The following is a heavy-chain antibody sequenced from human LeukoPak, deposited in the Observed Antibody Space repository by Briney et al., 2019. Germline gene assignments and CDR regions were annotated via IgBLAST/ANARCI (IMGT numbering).Heavy chain of an antibody. Sequence: PGGSLRLSCAASGFTFSSYAMSWVRQAPGKGLEWVANIKRDGNEKNYVDSVKGRFSISRDNAKNSLYLQMDSLRAEDTAVYYCAKEGAYPIITYDSWGQGALVTVSS. CDR3: AKEGAYPIITYDS. CDR2: IKRDGNEK. CDR1: GFTFSSYA. V-gene: IGHV3-7*01. J-gene: IGHJ5*01. D-gene: IGHD3-10*01.